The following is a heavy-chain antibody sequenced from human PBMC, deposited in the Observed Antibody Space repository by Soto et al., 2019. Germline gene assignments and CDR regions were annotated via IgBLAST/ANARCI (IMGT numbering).Heavy chain of an antibody. CDR3: ARDPYYYDSSGYQAHDAFDI. J-gene: IGHJ3*02. V-gene: IGHV1-18*04. CDR2: ISAYNGNT. D-gene: IGHD3-22*01. CDR1: GYSISSYR. Sequence: ALLNGYWKTAGYSISSYRISWVRHATGQGLEWMGWISAYNGNTNYAQKLQGRVTMTTDTSTSTAYMELRSLRSDDTAVYYCARDPYYYDSSGYQAHDAFDIWGQGTLVT.